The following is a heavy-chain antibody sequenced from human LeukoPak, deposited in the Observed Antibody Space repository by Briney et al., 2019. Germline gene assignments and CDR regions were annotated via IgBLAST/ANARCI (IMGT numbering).Heavy chain of an antibody. CDR1: GGSISSGGYY. Sequence: SETLSLTCTVSGGSISSGGYYWSWIRQPPGKGLEWIGYIYHSGSTYYNPSLKSRVTISVDRSKNQFSLKLSSVTAADTAVYYCARAHFPRALMYYYDSSGYLFDYWGQGTLVTVSS. CDR2: IYHSGST. V-gene: IGHV4-30-2*01. CDR3: ARAHFPRALMYYYDSSGYLFDY. J-gene: IGHJ4*02. D-gene: IGHD3-22*01.